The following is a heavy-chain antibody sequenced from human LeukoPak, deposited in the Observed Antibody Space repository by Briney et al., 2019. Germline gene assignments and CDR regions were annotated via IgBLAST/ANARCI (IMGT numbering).Heavy chain of an antibody. J-gene: IGHJ4*02. CDR2: ISAGGRST. V-gene: IGHV3-23*01. CDR3: AKDRILGIDPRLDY. Sequence: GGSLRLSCAASGFTFSSYAMSWVRQAPGKGLEWVSAISAGGRSTYYADSVKGRFTISRDNSKNTLYLQTNSLRAEDTAVYYCAKDRILGIDPRLDYWGQGTLVTVSS. D-gene: IGHD7-27*01. CDR1: GFTFSSYA.